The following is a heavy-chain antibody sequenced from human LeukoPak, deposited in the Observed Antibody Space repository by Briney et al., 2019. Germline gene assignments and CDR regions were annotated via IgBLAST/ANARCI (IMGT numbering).Heavy chain of an antibody. V-gene: IGHV4-39*07. J-gene: IGHJ6*03. D-gene: IGHD4-23*01. Sequence: SETLSLTCTVSGGSISSSSYYWGWIRQPPGKGLEWIGSIYYSGSTYYNPSLKSRVTISVDTSKNQFSLKLSSVTAADTAVYYCARGSRGVRWGGYYYYMDVWGKGTTVTVSS. CDR2: IYYSGST. CDR1: GGSISSSSYY. CDR3: ARGSRGVRWGGYYYYMDV.